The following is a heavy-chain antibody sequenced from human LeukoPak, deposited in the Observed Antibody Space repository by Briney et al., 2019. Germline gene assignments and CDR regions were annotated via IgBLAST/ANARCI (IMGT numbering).Heavy chain of an antibody. CDR1: GYTFTGYY. CDR3: ARGITVAGSVYFDY. V-gene: IGHV3-74*01. D-gene: IGHD6-19*01. Sequence: ASVKVSCKASGYTFTGYYMHWVRQAPGKGLMWVSRINGDETSTNYADSVKGRFTISRDNAKNTLYLQLSSLRAEDTAVYSCARGITVAGSVYFDYWGQGTLVTVSS. CDR2: INGDETST. J-gene: IGHJ4*02.